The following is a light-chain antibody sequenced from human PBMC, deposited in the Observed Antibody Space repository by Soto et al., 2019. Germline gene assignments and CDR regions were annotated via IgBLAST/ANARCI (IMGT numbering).Light chain of an antibody. CDR3: SSDTKIQTRACV. CDR2: EVT. V-gene: IGLV2-14*01. Sequence: QSALTQPATVSGAPGQSITISCTGTSGDIGSYNRVSWYQQHPGKAPKLIIYEVTDRPSGVSNRFSSSKSGNTASLNISGLHAGDEAEYCCSSDTKIQTRACVVGTGTTVTVL. CDR1: SGDIGSYNR. J-gene: IGLJ1*01.